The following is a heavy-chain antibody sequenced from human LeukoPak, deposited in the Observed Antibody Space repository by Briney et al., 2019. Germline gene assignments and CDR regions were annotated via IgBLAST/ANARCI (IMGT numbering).Heavy chain of an antibody. CDR3: TKTTTGYSSGQYPGWPADH. J-gene: IGHJ4*02. CDR1: GFTFNNYA. CDR2: IFGSGGSA. V-gene: IGHV3-23*01. Sequence: GGSLRLSCTASGFTFNNYAMYWVRQAPRKGLEWVAGIFGSGGSAHYADSVKGRFTISRDNSKNTVYLQMDSLRGEDTAVYCTKTTTGYSSGQYPGWPADHWGQGALVTVSS. D-gene: IGHD3-22*01.